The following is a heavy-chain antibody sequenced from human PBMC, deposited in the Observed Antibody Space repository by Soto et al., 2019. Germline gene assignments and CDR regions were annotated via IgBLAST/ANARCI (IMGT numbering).Heavy chain of an antibody. Sequence: ASVKVSCKASGYTFTSYGISWVRQAPGQGLEWMGWISAYNGNTNYAQKLQGRVTMTTDTSTSTAYMELRSLRSDDTAVYYCAREVCSSTSCYPTDPWGQGTLVTVS. CDR3: AREVCSSTSCYPTDP. J-gene: IGHJ5*02. D-gene: IGHD2-2*01. CDR1: GYTFTSYG. CDR2: ISAYNGNT. V-gene: IGHV1-18*04.